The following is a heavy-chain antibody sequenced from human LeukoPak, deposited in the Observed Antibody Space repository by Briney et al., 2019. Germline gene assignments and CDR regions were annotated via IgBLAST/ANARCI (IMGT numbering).Heavy chain of an antibody. V-gene: IGHV3-23*01. Sequence: GGSLRLSCAASGFTFSKYALVWVRQAPGKGLEWVSASSSGGANPLYADAVKGRFTISRDNSKNALYLQMNSLRAEDTAVYFCGRDPNGDYVGALEFWGHGTTVIVSS. CDR3: GRDPNGDYVGALEF. D-gene: IGHD4-17*01. CDR1: GFTFSKYA. J-gene: IGHJ3*01. CDR2: SSSGGANP.